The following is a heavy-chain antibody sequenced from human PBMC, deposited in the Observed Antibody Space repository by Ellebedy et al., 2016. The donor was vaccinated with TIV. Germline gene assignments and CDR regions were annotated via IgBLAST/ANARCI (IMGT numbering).Heavy chain of an antibody. Sequence: GESLKISXTGSGYSFTSYWIGWVRQIPGKVLEWRRIIYPGDSDTRYSPSLQGQVTISADKSISTAYLQWSRLKASNTAMYYCARHSSHDYSNYGSYYSGMDVWGQGTTVTVSS. V-gene: IGHV5-51*01. D-gene: IGHD4-11*01. J-gene: IGHJ6*02. CDR3: ARHSSHDYSNYGSYYSGMDV. CDR2: IYPGDSDT. CDR1: GYSFTSYW.